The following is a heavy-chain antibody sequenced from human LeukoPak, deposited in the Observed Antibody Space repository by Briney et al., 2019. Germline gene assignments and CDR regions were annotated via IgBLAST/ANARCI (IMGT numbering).Heavy chain of an antibody. CDR3: ARQRTYYYDSSGYYPHYFAY. V-gene: IGHV4-39*01. CDR2: IYYSGST. J-gene: IGHJ4*02. Sequence: SETLSLTCTVSGGSISSSSYYWGWIRQHPGKGLEWIGSIYYSGSTYYNPSLKSRVTISVDTSKNQFSLKLSSVTAADTAVYYCARQRTYYYDSSGYYPHYFAYWGQGTLVTVSS. CDR1: GGSISSSSYY. D-gene: IGHD3-22*01.